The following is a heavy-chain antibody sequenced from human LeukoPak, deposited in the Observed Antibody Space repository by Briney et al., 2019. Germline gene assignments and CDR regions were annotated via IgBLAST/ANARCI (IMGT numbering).Heavy chain of an antibody. D-gene: IGHD3-16*01. Sequence: SATLSLTCPVAGASISSSYWSCIRQPPGKGLEWIGYIYYSGSTNYNPSLKSRVTISVDTSKNQFSLKLSSVTAADTAVYYCARALGEFRNWFDPGGQGTLVTVFS. V-gene: IGHV4-59*01. CDR1: GASISSSY. CDR3: ARALGEFRNWFDP. CDR2: IYYSGST. J-gene: IGHJ5*02.